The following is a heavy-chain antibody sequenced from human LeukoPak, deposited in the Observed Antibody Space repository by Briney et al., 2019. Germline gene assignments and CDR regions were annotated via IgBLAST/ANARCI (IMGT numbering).Heavy chain of an antibody. J-gene: IGHJ4*02. CDR1: GGSISSSSYY. CDR2: IYYSGST. CDR3: ARHVGFGELHHFDY. V-gene: IGHV4-39*07. D-gene: IGHD3-10*01. Sequence: PSETLSLTCTVSGGSISSSSYYWGWIRQPPGKGLEWIGSIYYSGSTYYNPSLKSRVTISVDTSKNQFSLKLSSVTAADTAVYYCARHVGFGELHHFDYWGQGTLVTVSS.